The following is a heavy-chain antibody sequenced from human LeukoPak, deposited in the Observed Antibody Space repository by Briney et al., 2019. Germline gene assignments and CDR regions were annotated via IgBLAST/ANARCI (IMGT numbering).Heavy chain of an antibody. D-gene: IGHD5-12*01. CDR1: GGSFSGYY. CDR2: INHSGST. CDR3: ARGRGLPHYCYYYGMDV. J-gene: IGHJ6*04. V-gene: IGHV4-34*01. Sequence: SETLSLTCAVYGGSFSGYYWSWIRQPPGKGLEWIGEINHSGSTNYNPSLKSRVTISVDTSKNQFSLKLSSVTAADTAVYYCARGRGLPHYCYYYGMDVWGKGTTVTVSS.